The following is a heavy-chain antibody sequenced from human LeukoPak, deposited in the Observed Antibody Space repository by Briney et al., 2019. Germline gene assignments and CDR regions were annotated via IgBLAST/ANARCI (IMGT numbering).Heavy chain of an antibody. CDR2: INPNSGGT. V-gene: IGHV1-2*02. J-gene: IGHJ5*02. CDR1: GYTSTGYY. D-gene: IGHD2-2*01. CDR3: ARVLMGIVVVPAAISNWFDP. Sequence: ASVKVSCKASGYTSTGYYMHWVRQAPGQGLEWMGWINPNSGGTNYAQKFQGRVTMTRDTSISTAYMELSRLRSDDTAVYYCARVLMGIVVVPAAISNWFDPWGQGTLVTVSS.